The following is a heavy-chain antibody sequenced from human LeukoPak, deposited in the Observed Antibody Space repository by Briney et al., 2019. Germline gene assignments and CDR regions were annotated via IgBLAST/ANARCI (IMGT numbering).Heavy chain of an antibody. D-gene: IGHD1-26*01. CDR2: IYYSGST. J-gene: IGHJ3*02. CDR1: GGSISSDDYY. Sequence: ASETLSLTCTVSGGSISSDDYYCSWIRQPPGKGLEWIGYIYYSGSTYYNPSLKSRVTISVNTAKNQFSLKLSSVTAADTAVYYCARVGRIVGAAQDAFDIWGQGTMVTVSS. CDR3: ARVGRIVGAAQDAFDI. V-gene: IGHV4-30-4*08.